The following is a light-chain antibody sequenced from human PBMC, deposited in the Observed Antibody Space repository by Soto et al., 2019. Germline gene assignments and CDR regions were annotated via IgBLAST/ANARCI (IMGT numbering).Light chain of an antibody. Sequence: QSALTQPPSASGSPGQSVTISCTGTSSDVGGYNYVSWYQQNPGKAPKLMIYEVTKRPSGVPDRFSESRSGNTASLTVSGLQAEDEADYYCSSYAGSNNVVFGGGTKLTVL. CDR3: SSYAGSNNVV. CDR2: EVT. CDR1: SSDVGGYNY. V-gene: IGLV2-8*01. J-gene: IGLJ2*01.